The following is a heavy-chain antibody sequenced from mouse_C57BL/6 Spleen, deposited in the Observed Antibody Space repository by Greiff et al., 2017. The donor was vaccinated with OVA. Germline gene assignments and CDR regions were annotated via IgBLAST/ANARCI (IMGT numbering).Heavy chain of an antibody. CDR3: ARGYDYEGGNYAMDY. J-gene: IGHJ4*01. CDR1: GYTFTSYW. CDR2: IDPSDSYT. D-gene: IGHD2-4*01. Sequence: QVQLKQPGAELVMPGASVKLSCKASGYTFTSYWMHWVKQRPGQGLEWIGEIDPSDSYTNYNQKFKGKSTLTVDKSSSTAYMQLSSLTSEDSAVYYCARGYDYEGGNYAMDYWGQGTSVTVSS. V-gene: IGHV1-69*01.